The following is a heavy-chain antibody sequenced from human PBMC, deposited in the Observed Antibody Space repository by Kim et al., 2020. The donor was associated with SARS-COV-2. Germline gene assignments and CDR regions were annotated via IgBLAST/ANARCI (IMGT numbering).Heavy chain of an antibody. J-gene: IGHJ4*02. Sequence: ASVKVSCKSSGYTFTDYYMHWVRQAPGHGLEWMGMINLSAGGTNYAQNFQGRVTMTRDTSTVTVYMELSSLRSEDTAVHYCAREPPGALDGFDYWGQGALVTVSS. CDR2: INLSAGGT. D-gene: IGHD1-1*01. CDR3: AREPPGALDGFDY. CDR1: GYTFTDYY. V-gene: IGHV1-46*01.